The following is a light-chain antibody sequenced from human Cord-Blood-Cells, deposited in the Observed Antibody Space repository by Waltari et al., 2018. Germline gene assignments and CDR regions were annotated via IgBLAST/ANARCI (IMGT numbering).Light chain of an antibody. CDR3: CSYAGSSTPYV. V-gene: IGLV2-23*01. Sequence: QSALTQPASVSGSPGQSITISCTGTSSDVGGYNLFPWYQQHPGKAPKPMIYEGSKRPSGVSNRFSGSKSGNTASLTISGLQAEDEADYYCCSYAGSSTPYVFGTGTKVTVL. CDR1: SSDVGGYNL. J-gene: IGLJ1*01. CDR2: EGS.